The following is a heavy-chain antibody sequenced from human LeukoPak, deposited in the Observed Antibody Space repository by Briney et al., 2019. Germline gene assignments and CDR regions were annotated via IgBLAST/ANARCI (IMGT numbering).Heavy chain of an antibody. V-gene: IGHV3-74*01. CDR3: ARGGGSGWSDAFDF. D-gene: IGHD6-19*01. J-gene: IGHJ3*01. Sequence: GSLRLSCAASGFTFSSYWMHWVRQAPGKGLVWVSRINSDGSSTSYADSVKGRFTISRDNAKNTPYLQMNSLRAEDTAVYYCARGGGSGWSDAFDFWGQGTMVTVSS. CDR2: INSDGSST. CDR1: GFTFSSYW.